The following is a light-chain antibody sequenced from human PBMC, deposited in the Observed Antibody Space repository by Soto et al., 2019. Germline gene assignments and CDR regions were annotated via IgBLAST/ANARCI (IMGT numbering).Light chain of an antibody. CDR1: QSVNSNY. CDR3: QHYGSSPPHT. J-gene: IGKJ5*01. Sequence: EIVLTQSPGTLSLSPGERATLSCRASQSVNSNYLGWYQQKPGQAPRLLIYGASNRATGIPDRFSSSGSGTDFTLTISRLEPEDFAVYYYQHYGSSPPHTFGQGTRLEIK. V-gene: IGKV3-20*01. CDR2: GAS.